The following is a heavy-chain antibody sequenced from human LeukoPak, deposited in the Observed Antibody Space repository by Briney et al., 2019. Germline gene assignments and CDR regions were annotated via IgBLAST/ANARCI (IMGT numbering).Heavy chain of an antibody. CDR3: AKGWDSGPHFGS. Sequence: PGGSLRLSCAASGFTLSSYEMNWVRQAPGKGLEWISYISSSGSTIYYGDSVKGRFTISRDSAKNSLYLQVNSLRAEDTAVYYCAKGWDSGPHFGSWGQGTLVTVSS. V-gene: IGHV3-48*03. CDR2: ISSSGSTI. CDR1: GFTLSSYE. D-gene: IGHD1-26*01. J-gene: IGHJ4*02.